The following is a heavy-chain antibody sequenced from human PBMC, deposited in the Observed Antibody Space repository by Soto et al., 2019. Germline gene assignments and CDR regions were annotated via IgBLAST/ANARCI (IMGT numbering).Heavy chain of an antibody. CDR3: ARVEAQGYCSSTSSYAVPYYFDY. CDR2: ISAYNGNT. Sequence: EASVKVSCKASGYTFTSYGISWVRQAPGQGLEWMGWISAYNGNTNYAQKLQGRVTMTTDTSTSTAYMELRSLRSDDTAVYYCARVEAQGYCSSTSSYAVPYYFDYWGQGTLVTVSS. D-gene: IGHD2-2*01. V-gene: IGHV1-18*01. J-gene: IGHJ4*02. CDR1: GYTFTSYG.